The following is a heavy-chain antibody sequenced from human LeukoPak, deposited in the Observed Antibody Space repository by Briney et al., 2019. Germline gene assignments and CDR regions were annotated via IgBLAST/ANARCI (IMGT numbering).Heavy chain of an antibody. J-gene: IGHJ4*02. V-gene: IGHV1-8*03. D-gene: IGHD5-18*01. CDR3: ARGGGYSYGALEY. Sequence: APVKVSCKASGYTFTSNDINWVRQATGRGLEWMGWMNPVSANTGYAQKFQGRVTITRNTSISTAYMELSSLRSEDTAVYYCARGGGYSYGALEYWGQGTPVTVSS. CDR2: MNPVSANT. CDR1: GYTFTSND.